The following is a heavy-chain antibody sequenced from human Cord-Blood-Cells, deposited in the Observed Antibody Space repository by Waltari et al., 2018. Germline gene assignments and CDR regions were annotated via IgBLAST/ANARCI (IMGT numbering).Heavy chain of an antibody. Sequence: QVQLQQWGAGLLKPSETLSLTCAVYGGSFSGYYWSWIRQPPGKGLEWIGEINQMESTNYDPSLKSRVTKSVDTSKNQFSLKLSSVTAADTAVYYFARGGGYYYDSSGYYYYYGMDVWGQVTTVTVSS. CDR2: INQMEST. D-gene: IGHD3-22*01. V-gene: IGHV4-34*01. CDR3: ARGGGYYYDSSGYYYYYGMDV. CDR1: GGSFSGYY. J-gene: IGHJ6*02.